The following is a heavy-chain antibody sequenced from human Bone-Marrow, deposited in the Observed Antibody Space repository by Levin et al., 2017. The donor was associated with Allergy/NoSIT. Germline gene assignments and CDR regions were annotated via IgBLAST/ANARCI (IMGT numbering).Heavy chain of an antibody. V-gene: IGHV3-23*01. CDR3: AKELWFGQRAYDY. CDR1: GFTFSSYG. CDR2: ISGSGGST. Sequence: QRGESLKISCAASGFTFSSYGMSWVRQAPGKGLEWVSVISGSGGSTYYADSVKGRFTISRDNSKNTLYLQMSSLRAEDTAVYYCAKELWFGQRAYDYWGQGTLVTVSS. D-gene: IGHD3-10*01. J-gene: IGHJ4*02.